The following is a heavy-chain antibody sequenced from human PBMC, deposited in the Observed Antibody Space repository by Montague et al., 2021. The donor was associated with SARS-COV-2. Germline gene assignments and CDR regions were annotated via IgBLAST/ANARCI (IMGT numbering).Heavy chain of an antibody. J-gene: IGHJ6*02. Sequence: SLRLSCAASGFTFSSYWMSWVRQAPGKGLEWLANIKQDGSEKYYVDSVKGRFTIARDKAKNSLYLQMNSLRAEDTAVYYCARMGSSWYVRYYYYYGMDVWGQGTTVTVSS. D-gene: IGHD6-13*01. CDR3: ARMGSSWYVRYYYYYGMDV. V-gene: IGHV3-7*01. CDR2: IKQDGSEK. CDR1: GFTFSSYW.